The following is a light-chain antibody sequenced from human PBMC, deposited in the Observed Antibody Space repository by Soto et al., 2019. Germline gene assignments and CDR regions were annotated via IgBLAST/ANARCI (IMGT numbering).Light chain of an antibody. J-gene: IGKJ1*01. CDR1: QSVSSSY. Sequence: EIVLTQSPATLSSSPGERATLSCRASQSVSSSYLAWYQQKPGQAPRLLIYGASSRATGITDRFSGSGSGTDFTLTISRLEPEDFAVYYCQQYGSSPRTFGQGTKVEIK. CDR2: GAS. CDR3: QQYGSSPRT. V-gene: IGKV3-20*01.